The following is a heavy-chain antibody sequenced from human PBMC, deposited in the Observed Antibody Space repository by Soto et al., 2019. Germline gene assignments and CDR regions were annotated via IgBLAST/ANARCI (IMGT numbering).Heavy chain of an antibody. Sequence: QVQLVESGGGVVQPGRSLRLSCAASGFTFSSYTMNWVRQAPGKGLEWVAVIWYDGSNKYYADSVKGRFTISRDNSKNTLYVQMNRLRAEDTAVYYCARANYANAYYGMDVWGQGTTVTVSS. CDR3: ARANYANAYYGMDV. CDR2: IWYDGSNK. D-gene: IGHD1-7*01. J-gene: IGHJ6*02. CDR1: GFTFSSYT. V-gene: IGHV3-33*01.